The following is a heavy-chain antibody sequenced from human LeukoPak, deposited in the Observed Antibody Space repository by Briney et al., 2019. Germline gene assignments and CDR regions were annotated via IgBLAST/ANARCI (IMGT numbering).Heavy chain of an antibody. CDR1: GGSISSYY. CDR3: ARDRGAAAGFDY. J-gene: IGHJ4*02. Sequence: SETLSLTCTVSGGSISSYYWGWIRQPPGKGLEWIGSIYYSGSTYYNPSLKSRVTISVDTSKNQFSLKLSSVTAADTAVYYCARDRGAAAGFDYWGQGTLVTVSS. D-gene: IGHD6-13*01. CDR2: IYYSGST. V-gene: IGHV4-39*07.